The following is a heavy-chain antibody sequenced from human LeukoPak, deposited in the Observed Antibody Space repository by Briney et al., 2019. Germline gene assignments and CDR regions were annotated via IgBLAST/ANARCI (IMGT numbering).Heavy chain of an antibody. Sequence: ASVKVSCKASGGTFSSYAISWVRQAPGQGLEWMGGIIPIFGTANYAQKFQGRVTITADESTSTAYMELSSLRSEDTAVYYCARDLGGIAAAATGFDPWGQGTLVTVSS. V-gene: IGHV1-69*13. CDR2: IIPIFGTA. CDR3: ARDLGGIAAAATGFDP. CDR1: GGTFSSYA. D-gene: IGHD6-13*01. J-gene: IGHJ5*02.